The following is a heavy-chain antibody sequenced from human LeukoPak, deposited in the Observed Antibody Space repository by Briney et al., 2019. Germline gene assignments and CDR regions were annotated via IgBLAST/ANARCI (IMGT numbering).Heavy chain of an antibody. CDR1: GFTFSSYE. CDR3: ASSTGDGNAFDI. CDR2: ISSGGGTR. D-gene: IGHD7-27*01. V-gene: IGHV3-48*03. Sequence: PGGSLRLSCAASGFTFSSYEMNWVRQAPGKGLEWVSYISSGGGTRYYADSVKGRFTISRDNAKNSLYLRMNSLRAEDRAVYYCASSTGDGNAFDIWGQGTMVTVSS. J-gene: IGHJ3*02.